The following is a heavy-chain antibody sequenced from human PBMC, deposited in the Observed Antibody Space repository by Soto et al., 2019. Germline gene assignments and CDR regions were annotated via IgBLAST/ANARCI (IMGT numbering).Heavy chain of an antibody. Sequence: QVQLVQSGAEVKKPGSSVKVSCKASGDTFNFYTINWVRQAPGLGLEWMGRFNPILSMSNSALRFQGRVTLTADKSTSTAYMVLSSLTSDDTAVYYCATSFGSGYRAFDYWGQGVLVTVSS. CDR3: ATSFGSGYRAFDY. V-gene: IGHV1-69*02. CDR2: FNPILSMS. CDR1: GDTFNFYT. J-gene: IGHJ4*02. D-gene: IGHD3-10*01.